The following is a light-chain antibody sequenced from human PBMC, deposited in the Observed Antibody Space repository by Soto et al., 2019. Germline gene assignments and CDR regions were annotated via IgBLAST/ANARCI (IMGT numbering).Light chain of an antibody. V-gene: IGKV3-20*01. Sequence: IVLTQSPGTLSLSPGERATLSCRASQSVYSDFLAWYQQKPGQAPRLLIYGASSRATGIPDRFSGSGSGTDFTRTISRLEPEDFAVYYCQQYGSSPLTFGGGTKVEIK. CDR3: QQYGSSPLT. J-gene: IGKJ4*01. CDR2: GAS. CDR1: QSVYSDF.